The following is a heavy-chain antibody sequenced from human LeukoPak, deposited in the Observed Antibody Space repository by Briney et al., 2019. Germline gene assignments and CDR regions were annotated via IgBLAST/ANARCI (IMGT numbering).Heavy chain of an antibody. CDR3: ARHPYPNYFDY. J-gene: IGHJ4*02. Sequence: PSETLSLTCTVSGGSISSYYWSWIRQPPGKGLEWIGYIYYSGSTNCNPSLKSRVTISVDTSKNQFSLKLSSVTAADTAVYYCARHPYPNYFDYWGQGTLVTVSS. D-gene: IGHD2-2*02. V-gene: IGHV4-59*08. CDR2: IYYSGST. CDR1: GGSISSYY.